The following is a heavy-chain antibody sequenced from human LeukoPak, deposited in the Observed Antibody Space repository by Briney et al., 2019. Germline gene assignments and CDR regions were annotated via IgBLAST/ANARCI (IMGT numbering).Heavy chain of an antibody. D-gene: IGHD5/OR15-5a*01. CDR1: GFTFHNYA. CDR3: ARDHVYGGADY. J-gene: IGHJ4*02. V-gene: IGHV3-43*02. CDR2: TSGDGIST. Sequence: GGSLRLSCAASGFTFHNYAIHWVRRAPGKGLEWVSLTSGDGISTYFADSVKGRFTISRDNSKSSLFLHMNSLRTEDTALYYCARDHVYGGADYWGQGTLVTVSS.